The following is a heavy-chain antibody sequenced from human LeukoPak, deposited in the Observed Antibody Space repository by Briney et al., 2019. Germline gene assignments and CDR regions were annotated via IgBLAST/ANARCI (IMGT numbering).Heavy chain of an antibody. CDR2: INPNSGGT. D-gene: IGHD3-10*01. J-gene: IGHJ4*02. V-gene: IGHV1-2*06. CDR1: GYTFTGYY. CDR3: ARDRYYYGSGSWSFDY. Sequence: ASVKVSCKASGYTFTGYYMHWVRQAPGQGLEWMGRINPNSGGTNYAQKFQGRVTVTRDTSISTAYMELSRLRSDDTAVYYCARDRYYYGSGSWSFDYWGQGTLVTVSS.